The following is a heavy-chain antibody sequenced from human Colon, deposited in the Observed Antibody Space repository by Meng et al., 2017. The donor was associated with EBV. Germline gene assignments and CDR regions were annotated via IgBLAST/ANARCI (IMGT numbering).Heavy chain of an antibody. CDR1: GDSISNNW. J-gene: IGHJ4*02. D-gene: IGHD4-17*01. CDR2: IYHSGTT. V-gene: IGHV4-4*02. CDR3: ARNGDYNPGLY. Sequence: QVQLEESGPGLVKPSGTLSLTCAVSGDSISNNWWSWVRQPPGKGLEWIGDIYHSGTTNYNPSLGRRVTISVDKSKNQFSLQLTSVTAADTAVYYCARNGDYNPGLYWGQGTLVTVSS.